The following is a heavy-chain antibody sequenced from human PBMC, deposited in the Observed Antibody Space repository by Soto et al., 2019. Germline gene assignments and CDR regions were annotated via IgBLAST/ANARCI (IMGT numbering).Heavy chain of an antibody. CDR2: ISSSSSYI. J-gene: IGHJ3*02. CDR1: GFTFSSYS. V-gene: IGHV3-21*01. D-gene: IGHD3-10*01. CDR3: ASELPYYYGSGSDDAFDI. Sequence: GGSLRLSCAASGFTFSSYSMNWVRQAPGKGLEWVSSISSSSSYIYYADSVKGRFTISRDNAKNSLYLQMNSLRAEDTAVYYCASELPYYYGSGSDDAFDIWGQGTMVTV.